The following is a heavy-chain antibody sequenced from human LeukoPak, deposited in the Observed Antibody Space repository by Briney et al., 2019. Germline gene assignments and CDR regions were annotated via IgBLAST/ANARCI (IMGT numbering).Heavy chain of an antibody. J-gene: IGHJ4*02. Sequence: GGSLRLSCAASGSTFDDYAMHWVRQAPGKGLEWASGISWNSGSIGYADSVKGRFTISRDNAKNSLYLQMNSLRAEDMALYYCAKDYSSSGYYYGYFDYWGQGTLVTVSS. V-gene: IGHV3-9*03. D-gene: IGHD3-22*01. CDR3: AKDYSSSGYYYGYFDY. CDR1: GSTFDDYA. CDR2: ISWNSGSI.